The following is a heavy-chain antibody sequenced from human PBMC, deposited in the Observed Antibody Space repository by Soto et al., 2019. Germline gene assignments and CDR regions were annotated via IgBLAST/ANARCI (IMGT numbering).Heavy chain of an antibody. D-gene: IGHD1-1*01. CDR1: GYTFTDFY. CDR2: INPKTGDT. Sequence: QVQLVQSGTEVKKPGASVTVSCKSSGYTFTDFYLHWLRQAPGQGLEWVGWINPKTGDTKSSQKFQGRVTMSRDTSVSTAYIDLTNLTSDDTAMYYCATGTNGTTGWYHPWGQGTRVTVSS. V-gene: IGHV1-2*02. J-gene: IGHJ5*02. CDR3: ATGTNGTTGWYHP.